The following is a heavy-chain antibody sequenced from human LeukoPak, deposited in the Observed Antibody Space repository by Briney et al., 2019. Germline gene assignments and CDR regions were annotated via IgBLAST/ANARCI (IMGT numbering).Heavy chain of an antibody. CDR1: GGSISSNY. V-gene: IGHV4-59*01. CDR2: IYYSGST. CDR3: ARWAEYYYDSSGYHYYMDV. D-gene: IGHD3-22*01. J-gene: IGHJ6*03. Sequence: SETLSLTCTVSGGSISSNYWNWIRQPPGKGLEWIGYIYYSGSTNYNPSLKSRVTISVDTSKNQFSLKLSSVTAADTAVYYCARWAEYYYDSSGYHYYMDVWGKGTTVTVSS.